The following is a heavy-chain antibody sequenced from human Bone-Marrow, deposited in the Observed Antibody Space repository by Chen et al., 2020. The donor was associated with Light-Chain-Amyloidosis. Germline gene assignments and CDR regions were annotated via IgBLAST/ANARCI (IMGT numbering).Heavy chain of an antibody. CDR2: IKKDTSEK. Sequence: EVQLVESGGGWVQPGGSLRLSCAASGFTFSDYWLSWVSQAPGKGLAWVANIKKDTSEKYYVDSVKGRFTISRDNAKDSLYLQMSSLRAEDTAMYYCARHIVWGAPDYWGQGTLVTVSS. J-gene: IGHJ4*02. D-gene: IGHD3-16*01. V-gene: IGHV3-7*03. CDR3: ARHIVWGAPDY. CDR1: GFTFSDYW.